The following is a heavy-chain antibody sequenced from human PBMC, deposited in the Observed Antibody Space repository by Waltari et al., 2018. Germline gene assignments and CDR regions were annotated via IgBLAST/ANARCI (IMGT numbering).Heavy chain of an antibody. CDR3: ASGGYYGSGSYYNFDY. D-gene: IGHD3-10*01. V-gene: IGHV1-2*04. CDR1: GYTFTGYY. J-gene: IGHJ4*02. Sequence: QVQLVQSGAEVKKPGASVKVSCKASGYTFTGYYMHWVRQAPGQGLEGMGWINPNSGGTNYAQKFQGWVTMTRDTSISTAYMELSRLRSDDTAVYYCASGGYYGSGSYYNFDYWGQGTLVTVSS. CDR2: INPNSGGT.